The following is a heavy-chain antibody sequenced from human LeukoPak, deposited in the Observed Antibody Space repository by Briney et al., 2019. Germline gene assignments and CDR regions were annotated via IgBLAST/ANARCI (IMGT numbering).Heavy chain of an antibody. D-gene: IGHD5-24*01. Sequence: PSETLSLTCSVSGGSIVSSTFYWGWVSQPPGKALAWIGIIHHSGSTYYNSSLKSRVTISVDTSKNTLSLKLNSVTAADTAVYYCARENWRDGYVGSKWGQGTLVTVSS. V-gene: IGHV4-39*07. CDR2: IHHSGST. CDR3: ARENWRDGYVGSK. J-gene: IGHJ4*02. CDR1: GGSIVSSTFY.